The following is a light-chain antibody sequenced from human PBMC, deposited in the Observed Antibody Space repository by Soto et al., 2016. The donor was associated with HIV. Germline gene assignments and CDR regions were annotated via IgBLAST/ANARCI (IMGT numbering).Light chain of an antibody. J-gene: IGKJ2*01. Sequence: DIVMTQTPPILSVTPGQPASISCKSSRSLLHTDGKTYLYWYLQKPGQPPHLLIYEVSNRFSGVPDRFSGSGSGTDFSLKISRVEAEDVGVYYCMQTTQSPYTFGQGTKLEIK. CDR3: MQTTQSPYT. V-gene: IGKV2D-29*01. CDR2: EVS. CDR1: RSLLHTDGKTY.